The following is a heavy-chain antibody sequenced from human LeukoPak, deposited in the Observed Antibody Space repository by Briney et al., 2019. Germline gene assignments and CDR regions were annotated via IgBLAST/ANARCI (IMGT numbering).Heavy chain of an antibody. V-gene: IGHV3-7*01. CDR1: GFTFSNHW. CDR3: VRWGMEADMEL. Sequence: GGSLRLSCEASGFTFSNHWMAWVRQAPGKGLEWVANINQDGSATYYVDSVRGRFTISRDNAKRSVYLQMNSLRAEETAGYRFVRWGMEADMELWGQGTLVTVSS. CDR2: INQDGSAT. D-gene: IGHD3-16*01. J-gene: IGHJ4*02.